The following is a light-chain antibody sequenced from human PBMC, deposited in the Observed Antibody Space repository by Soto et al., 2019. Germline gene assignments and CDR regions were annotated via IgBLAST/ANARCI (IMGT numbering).Light chain of an antibody. CDR2: NTY. J-gene: IGLJ2*01. Sequence: SVLTQTPSASATPGHAVTISCSGGDSNIAINTVSWYQQLPGVAPKLLIYNTYQRPSEVPARFSGSKSGSSASLAISGLQSEDEADYYCAVWDDTLNGPVFGGGTKLTVL. V-gene: IGLV1-44*01. CDR3: AVWDDTLNGPV. CDR1: DSNIAINT.